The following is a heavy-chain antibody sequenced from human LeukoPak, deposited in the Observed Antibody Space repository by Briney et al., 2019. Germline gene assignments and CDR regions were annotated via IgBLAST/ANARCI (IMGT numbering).Heavy chain of an antibody. Sequence: SETLSLTCTVSGGSISTYYWSWIRQPLGKGLEWIGYIYYSGSINYIPSLKSRVTISVDTSKSRFSLKLTSVTAADTAVYYCARVTYTVAARYYYYMDVWGKGTTVTVSS. J-gene: IGHJ6*03. V-gene: IGHV4-59*01. CDR2: IYYSGSI. CDR3: ARVTYTVAARYYYYMDV. CDR1: GGSISTYY. D-gene: IGHD6-6*01.